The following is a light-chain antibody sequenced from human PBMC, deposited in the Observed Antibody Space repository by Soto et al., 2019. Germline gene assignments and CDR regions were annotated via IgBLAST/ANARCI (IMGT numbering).Light chain of an antibody. CDR1: PSVSNS. J-gene: IGKJ5*01. V-gene: IGKV3-11*01. CDR3: QQRSDWPIT. Sequence: ESVLTQSPATLSLSPGERATLSCRASPSVSNSLAWYQHKPGQAPRLLIYDASRRATDIPARFSGSGSGTDFTLTISSLESEDFAVYYCQQRSDWPITFGQGTRLQIK. CDR2: DAS.